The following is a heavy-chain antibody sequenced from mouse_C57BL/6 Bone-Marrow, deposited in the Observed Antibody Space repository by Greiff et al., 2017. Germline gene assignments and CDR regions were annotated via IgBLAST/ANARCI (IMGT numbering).Heavy chain of an antibody. Sequence: VQLQQSGPELVKPGASVKIPCKASGYTFTDYNMDWVKQSHGKSLEWIGDINPNNGGTIYNQKFKGKATLTVDKSSSTAYMELRSLTSEDTAVYYCARHYYGSSLYWYFDVWGTGTTVTVSS. CDR3: ARHYYGSSLYWYFDV. V-gene: IGHV1-18*01. D-gene: IGHD1-1*01. CDR2: INPNNGGT. J-gene: IGHJ1*03. CDR1: GYTFTDYN.